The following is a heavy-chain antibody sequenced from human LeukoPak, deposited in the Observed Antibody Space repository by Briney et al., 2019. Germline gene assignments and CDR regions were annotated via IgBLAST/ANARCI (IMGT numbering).Heavy chain of an antibody. CDR1: GFTFSSYW. J-gene: IGHJ4*02. CDR2: IKQDGSEK. V-gene: IGHV3-7*01. Sequence: PGGSLRLSCAASGFTFSSYWMSWVRQAPGKGLEWVANIKQDGSEKYYVDSVKGRFTISRDNAKNSLYLQMNSLRAEDTAVYYCARGRGGYSSSWLDYWGQGTPVTVSS. D-gene: IGHD6-13*01. CDR3: ARGRGGYSSSWLDY.